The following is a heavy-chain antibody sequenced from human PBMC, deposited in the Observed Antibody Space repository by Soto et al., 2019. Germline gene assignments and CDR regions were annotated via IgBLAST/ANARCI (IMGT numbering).Heavy chain of an antibody. D-gene: IGHD2-21*02. V-gene: IGHV1-46*01. Sequence: QVQLMQSGAEVKKPGASVKVSCKASGDTFTDYYIHWVRQAPGQGLEWMGTVNPSGGHTTYAQHFLGRVTMTRDTSTSTLYMELTSLPSDDTAIYYCGRGGHVVVVTAALDYWGQGTLVTVSS. CDR3: GRGGHVVVVTAALDY. CDR1: GDTFTDYY. CDR2: VNPSGGHT. J-gene: IGHJ4*02.